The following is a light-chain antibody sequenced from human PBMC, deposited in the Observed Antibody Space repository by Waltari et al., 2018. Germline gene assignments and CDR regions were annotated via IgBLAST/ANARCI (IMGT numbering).Light chain of an antibody. Sequence: QSMLTQPPSGSGTPGQRVTISCSGSSSNIGSNPVNWYQQLPRTAPHLVICSNNERPSGVPDRFSASKSGTSASLAISGRQSEDEANYYCATWDDTLKGPVFGGGTKLIVL. CDR3: ATWDDTLKGPV. J-gene: IGLJ2*01. CDR2: SNN. V-gene: IGLV1-44*01. CDR1: SSNIGSNP.